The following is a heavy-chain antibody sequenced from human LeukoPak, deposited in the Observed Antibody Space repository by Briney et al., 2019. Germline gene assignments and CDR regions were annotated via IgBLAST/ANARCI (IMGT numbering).Heavy chain of an antibody. J-gene: IGHJ4*02. CDR2: ISAYNGNT. V-gene: IGHV1-18*01. D-gene: IGHD2-2*01. CDR3: ARDCSSTSCYYFDY. CDR1: GYTFTSFG. Sequence: GPSVKASCTASGYTFTSFGISCVRQAPGHGLEWMGWISAYNGNTNYAQKLQGRVTMTTDTSTSTAYMELRSLRSDDTAVYYCARDCSSTSCYYFDYWGQGTLVTVSS.